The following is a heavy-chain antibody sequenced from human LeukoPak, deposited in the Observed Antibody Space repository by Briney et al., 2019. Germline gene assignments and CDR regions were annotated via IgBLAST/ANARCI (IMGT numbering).Heavy chain of an antibody. D-gene: IGHD3-22*01. Sequence: GRSLRLSCLASGFPFDDYSMHWVRQAPGRGLEWVSGISWNSGSKGYAGSVKGRFTISRDNARNSLFLQMNSLRAEDTAVYYCVKGYYDSRGTLKAFDIWGQGTKVTVSP. CDR2: ISWNSGSK. J-gene: IGHJ3*02. V-gene: IGHV3-9*01. CDR3: VKGYYDSRGTLKAFDI. CDR1: GFPFDDYS.